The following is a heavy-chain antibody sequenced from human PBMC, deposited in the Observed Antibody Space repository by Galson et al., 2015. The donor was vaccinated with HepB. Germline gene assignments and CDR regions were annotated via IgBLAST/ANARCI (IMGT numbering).Heavy chain of an antibody. Sequence: SLRLSCAASGFTFSDYYMSWIRQAPGKGLEWVAYISSSGSYTNYADSVKGRFTISRDNAKNSLYLQMNSLRAEDTAVYYCARDLLYSSGWYDYFFDYWGQGTLVTVSS. V-gene: IGHV3-11*06. CDR1: GFTFSDYY. CDR2: ISSSGSYT. J-gene: IGHJ4*02. CDR3: ARDLLYSSGWYDYFFDY. D-gene: IGHD6-19*01.